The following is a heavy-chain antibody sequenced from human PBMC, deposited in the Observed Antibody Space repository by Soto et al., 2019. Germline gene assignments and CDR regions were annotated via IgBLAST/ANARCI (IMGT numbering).Heavy chain of an antibody. CDR3: AKDHGMDV. CDR2: ISGSGGST. CDR1: GFTFSDYA. J-gene: IGHJ6*02. V-gene: IGHV3-23*01. Sequence: GGSLRLSCVASGFTFSDYAMAWVRQSPGKGLEWVSSISGSGGSTYYADSVKGRFTISRDNSKNTVFLQMNSLRAEDTAVYYCAKDHGMDVWGQGATVTVSS.